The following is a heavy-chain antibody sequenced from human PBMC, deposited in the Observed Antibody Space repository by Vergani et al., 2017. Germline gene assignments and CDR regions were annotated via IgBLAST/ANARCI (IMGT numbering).Heavy chain of an antibody. J-gene: IGHJ5*02. CDR3: ARGEQLEVWFDP. CDR2: IYYSGST. CDR1: GGSISSYY. D-gene: IGHD6-6*01. V-gene: IGHV4-59*01. Sequence: QVQLQESGPGLVKPSETLSLTCTVSGGSISSYYWSWIRQPPGKGLEWIGYIYYSGSTNYNPSLKSRGTISVATSKNQFSLKLSSVTAADTAVYYCARGEQLEVWFDPWGQGTLVTVSS.